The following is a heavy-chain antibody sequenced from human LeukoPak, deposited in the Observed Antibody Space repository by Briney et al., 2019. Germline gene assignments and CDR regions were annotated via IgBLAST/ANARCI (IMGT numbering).Heavy chain of an antibody. J-gene: IGHJ3*02. V-gene: IGHV3-21*01. CDR2: ISSSSSYI. CDR1: GGSISTYY. Sequence: PSETLSLTCTVSGGSISTYYWSWIRQPPGKGLEWVSSISSSSSYIYYADSVKGRFTISRDNAKNSLYLQMDSLRAEDTAVYYCARDNSSSWYSLDAFDIWGQGTMVTVSS. CDR3: ARDNSSSWYSLDAFDI. D-gene: IGHD6-13*01.